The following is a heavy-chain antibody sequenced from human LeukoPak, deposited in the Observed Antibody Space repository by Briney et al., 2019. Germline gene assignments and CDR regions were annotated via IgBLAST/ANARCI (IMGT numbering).Heavy chain of an antibody. V-gene: IGHV3-48*01. CDR1: GFTFSSYS. D-gene: IGHD5-18*01. CDR3: AREEYSYGSAFDY. J-gene: IGHJ4*02. Sequence: PGGSLRLSCAASGFTFSSYSMNWVRQAPGKGLEWVSYISSSSSTIYDADSVKGRFTISRDNAKNSLYLQMNSLRAEDTAVYYCAREEYSYGSAFDYWGQGTLVTVSS. CDR2: ISSSSSTI.